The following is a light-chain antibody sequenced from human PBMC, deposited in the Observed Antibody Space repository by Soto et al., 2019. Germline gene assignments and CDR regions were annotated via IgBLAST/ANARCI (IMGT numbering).Light chain of an antibody. Sequence: QCALTQPPSASGSPGQSVTISCTGTSSDVGGYNYVSWYQHHPGKAPKLIIYEVYKRPSGVPDRFSGSKSGNTAALTVSGLQAEDEADYYCSSYVGTNSYVFGTGTKVTVL. CDR1: SSDVGGYNY. V-gene: IGLV2-8*01. CDR3: SSYVGTNSYV. J-gene: IGLJ1*01. CDR2: EVY.